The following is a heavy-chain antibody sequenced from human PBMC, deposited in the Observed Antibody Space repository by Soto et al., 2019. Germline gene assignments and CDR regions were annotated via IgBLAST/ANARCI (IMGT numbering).Heavy chain of an antibody. V-gene: IGHV4-59*08. CDR1: GGSISSYY. CDR3: ARPRSPHCTNGVCYAFDI. J-gene: IGHJ3*02. D-gene: IGHD2-8*01. CDR2: IYYSGST. Sequence: SETLSLTCTVSGGSISSYYWSWIRQPPGKGLEWIGYIYYSGSTNNNPSLKSRVTISVDTTKNQFSLKLSSVTAADTAVYYCARPRSPHCTNGVCYAFDIWGQGTMVTVSS.